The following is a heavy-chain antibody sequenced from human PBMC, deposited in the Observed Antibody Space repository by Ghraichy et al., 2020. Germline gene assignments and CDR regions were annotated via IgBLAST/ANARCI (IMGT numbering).Heavy chain of an antibody. CDR3: ATASTMYYYDSSGYVHAFDI. CDR1: GYTLTELS. Sequence: ASVKVSCKVSGYTLTELSMHWVRQAPGKGLEWMGGFDPEDGETIYAQKFQGRVTMTEDTSTDTAYMELSSLRSEDTAVYYCATASTMYYYDSSGYVHAFDIWGQGTMVTVSS. J-gene: IGHJ3*02. V-gene: IGHV1-24*01. D-gene: IGHD3-22*01. CDR2: FDPEDGET.